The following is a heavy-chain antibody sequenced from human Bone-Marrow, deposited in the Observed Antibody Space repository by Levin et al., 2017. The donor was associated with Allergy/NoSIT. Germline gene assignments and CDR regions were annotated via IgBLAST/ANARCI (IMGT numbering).Heavy chain of an antibody. D-gene: IGHD3-16*02. V-gene: IGHV3-72*01. CDR3: GRAHPVTYLDY. J-gene: IGHJ4*02. Sequence: GGSLRLSCAASGFTFSDHFMDWVRQAPGKGLEWVGRIENRANGFTTLYAASVKSRFTISRDDSTNSLYLQMNSLEIEDTAVYYCGRAHPVTYLDYWGQGTLVTVSS. CDR2: IENRANGFTT. CDR1: GFTFSDHF.